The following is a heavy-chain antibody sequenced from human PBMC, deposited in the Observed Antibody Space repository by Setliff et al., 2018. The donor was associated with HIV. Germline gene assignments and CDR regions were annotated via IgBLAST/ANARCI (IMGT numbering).Heavy chain of an antibody. CDR3: ARVQVSGTYPIDY. Sequence: SETLSLTCTVSGDSISTDYWTWIRQPPGKGLEWIGNIYHSGSTYYNPSLKSRVTISVDTSKNQFSLKLSSVTAADTAVYYCARVQVSGTYPIDYWGQGTLVTVSS. J-gene: IGHJ4*02. V-gene: IGHV4-59*08. CDR1: GDSISTDY. D-gene: IGHD3-10*01. CDR2: IYHSGST.